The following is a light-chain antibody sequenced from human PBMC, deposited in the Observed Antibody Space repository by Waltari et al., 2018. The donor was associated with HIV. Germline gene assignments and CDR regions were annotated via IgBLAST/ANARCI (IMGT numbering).Light chain of an antibody. CDR3: SSNTYNIIF. V-gene: IGLV2-14*03. Sequence: HSALPQPASVSASPGQSLTLSCTGTHSVFTHYTVVSCYRHYPDTAPELIIYDVNVRPSGLSPRFSGSKSGNTASLTISGLQPADEAHYYCSSNTYNIIFFGGGTKVTVL. CDR2: DVN. J-gene: IGLJ2*01. CDR1: HSVFTHYTV.